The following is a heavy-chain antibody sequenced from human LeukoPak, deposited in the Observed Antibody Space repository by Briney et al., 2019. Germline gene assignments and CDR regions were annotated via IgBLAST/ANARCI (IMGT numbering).Heavy chain of an antibody. Sequence: SETLSLTCTVSGDSIISYYWSWIRQPPGKGLEWIGYIYYSGTTNYNPSLKSRVTISVDTSKNQFSLKVSSVTAADTAVYYCARRGYNYEIDYWGQGTLVTVSS. CDR3: ARRGYNYEIDY. D-gene: IGHD5-18*01. CDR2: IYYSGTT. V-gene: IGHV4-59*01. J-gene: IGHJ4*02. CDR1: GDSIISYY.